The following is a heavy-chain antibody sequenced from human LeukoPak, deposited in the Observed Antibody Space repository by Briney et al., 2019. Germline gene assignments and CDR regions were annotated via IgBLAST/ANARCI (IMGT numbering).Heavy chain of an antibody. J-gene: IGHJ4*02. D-gene: IGHD2-8*01. CDR3: ARDKGRGYCTNGVCYWDY. V-gene: IGHV1-18*01. CDR2: ISPNNGNT. Sequence: ASVKVSCKASGYTFTSYGVTWVRQAPGQGLEWMGWISPNNGNTNYAQKLQGRVTMTTDTSTSTAYMELRSLRSDDTAVYYCARDKGRGYCTNGVCYWDYWGQGTLVTVSS. CDR1: GYTFTSYG.